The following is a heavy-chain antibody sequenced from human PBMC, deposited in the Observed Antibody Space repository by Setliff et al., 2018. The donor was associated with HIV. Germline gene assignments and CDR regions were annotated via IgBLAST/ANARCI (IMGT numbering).Heavy chain of an antibody. D-gene: IGHD1-1*01. CDR3: ARQLSNSFDY. Sequence: ASVKVSCKSSGYTFTDYFMHWVRQAPGRGLEWMGWISPDNGNRGILRRFQGRVTMTRDTSINTAYMELSGLTSDDTAVYYCARQLSNSFDYWGQGTLVTVSS. V-gene: IGHV1-2*02. J-gene: IGHJ4*02. CDR1: GYTFTDYF. CDR2: ISPDNGNR.